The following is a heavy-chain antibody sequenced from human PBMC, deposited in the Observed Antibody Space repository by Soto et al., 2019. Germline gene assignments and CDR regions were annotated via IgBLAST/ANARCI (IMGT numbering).Heavy chain of an antibody. CDR1: GYTFTSYG. J-gene: IGHJ4*02. V-gene: IGHV1-18*01. CDR2: ISAYNGNT. CDR3: ARDAAVGLFDY. D-gene: IGHD1-26*01. Sequence: QVQLVQSGAEVKKPGASVKVSCKASGYTFTSYGISWVRQAPGQGLEWMGWISAYNGNTKYAQKLQGRXTXNXXTSTSTAYMELRSLRSDDTAVYYCARDAAVGLFDYWGQGTLVTVSS.